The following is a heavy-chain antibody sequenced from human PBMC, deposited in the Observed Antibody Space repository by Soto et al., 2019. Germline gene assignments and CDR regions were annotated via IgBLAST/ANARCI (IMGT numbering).Heavy chain of an antibody. D-gene: IGHD6-19*01. J-gene: IGHJ4*02. CDR3: AKVPTYSSGWYWIH. CDR1: GFTFRSYA. V-gene: IGHV3-23*01. Sequence: EVQLLESGGGLVQPGGYQRLSCAASGFTFRSYAMSWVRQAPGKGLEWVSAISGSGGSTYYADSVKGRFTISRDNSKNTLYLQMNSLRAEDTAVYYCAKVPTYSSGWYWIHWGQGTLVTVSS. CDR2: ISGSGGST.